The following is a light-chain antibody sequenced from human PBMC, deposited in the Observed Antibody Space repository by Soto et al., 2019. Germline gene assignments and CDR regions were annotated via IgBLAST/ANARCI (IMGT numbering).Light chain of an antibody. CDR1: QSVSSSY. V-gene: IGKV3-20*01. Sequence: EIVLTQSPGTLSLSPGERATLSCRASQSVSSSYLAWYQQRPGQAPRLLIYGTSSRATGIPDRFSGSGSVTDFTLTVTRLEPEDFALYYCQHDGSSPPKFTFVQGTKLEIK. CDR2: GTS. CDR3: QHDGSSPPKFT. J-gene: IGKJ2*01.